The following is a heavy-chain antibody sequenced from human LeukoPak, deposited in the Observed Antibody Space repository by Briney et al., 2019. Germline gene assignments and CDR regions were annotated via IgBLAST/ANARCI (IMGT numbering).Heavy chain of an antibody. D-gene: IGHD3-22*01. Sequence: GGSLRLSCAASGFTFSSYSMNWVRQAPGKGLEWVSSISGSSSYIYYAESVKGRFTISRDNAKNSLYLQMNSLRAEDTAVYYCARDSGDGYYDSSGYGDAFDIWGQGIMVTVSS. CDR1: GFTFSSYS. V-gene: IGHV3-21*01. CDR2: ISGSSSYI. J-gene: IGHJ3*02. CDR3: ARDSGDGYYDSSGYGDAFDI.